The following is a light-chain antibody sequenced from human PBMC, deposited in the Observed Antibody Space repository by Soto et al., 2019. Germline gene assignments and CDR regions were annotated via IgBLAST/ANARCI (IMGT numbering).Light chain of an antibody. CDR3: FSFTTTGTHV. CDR1: SSDIGAYDY. CDR2: EVN. V-gene: IGLV2-14*01. Sequence: SALTHTASLSGSPGKSITISCTGTSSDIGAYDYVSWFQQHPGKAPKLMISEVNNRPSGVSNRFSGSKSGNTAYLTISGLQVEDEAEYFCFSFTTTGTHVFGTGSKVTV. J-gene: IGLJ1*01.